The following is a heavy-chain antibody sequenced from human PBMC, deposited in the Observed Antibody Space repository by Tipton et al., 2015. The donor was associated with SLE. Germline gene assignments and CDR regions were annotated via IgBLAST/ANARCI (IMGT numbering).Heavy chain of an antibody. V-gene: IGHV3-7*04. CDR3: AKDWGLYYYYGMDV. Sequence: SLRLSCTASGFAFSSSWMNWVRQAPGKGLEWVANIKEDGSEKHYVDSVKDRLTISRDNAKNLLYLQMNSLRAEDTAVYYCAKDWGLYYYYGMDVWGQGTTVTVSS. CDR2: IKEDGSEK. J-gene: IGHJ6*02. D-gene: IGHD3-16*01. CDR1: GFAFSSSW.